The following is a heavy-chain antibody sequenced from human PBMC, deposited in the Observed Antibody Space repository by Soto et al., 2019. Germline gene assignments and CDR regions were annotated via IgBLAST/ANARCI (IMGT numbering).Heavy chain of an antibody. CDR1: NSPISDFY. J-gene: IGHJ4*01. D-gene: IGHD3-22*01. CDR2: IYYTGTT. V-gene: IGHV4-59*08. Sequence: SETLCLTCNVSNSPISDFYWSGFRQPPEPGLEWVGYIYYTGTTTYNPSLRSRVDISIDASKSQFSLDLRSVTAADTAVYYCARLGGYYQAFDSWGHGALVTVSS. CDR3: ARLGGYYQAFDS.